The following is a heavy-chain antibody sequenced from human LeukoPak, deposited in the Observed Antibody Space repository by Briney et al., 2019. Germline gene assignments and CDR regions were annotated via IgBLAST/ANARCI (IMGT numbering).Heavy chain of an antibody. D-gene: IGHD3-16*01. CDR3: SAPWGSAGY. V-gene: IGHV3-15*01. Sequence: PGGSRRLSCAASGFTFSNAWMSWVRQAPGKGLEGVGRIRSKADGGTTDYAAPVKGRFSISRDDSKDTLYLQMNSLKIEDTAVYYCSAPWGSAGYWGQGTLVTVSS. CDR1: GFTFSNAW. J-gene: IGHJ4*02. CDR2: IRSKADGGTT.